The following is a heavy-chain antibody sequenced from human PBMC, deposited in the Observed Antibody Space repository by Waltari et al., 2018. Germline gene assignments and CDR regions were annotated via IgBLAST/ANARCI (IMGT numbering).Heavy chain of an antibody. CDR3: ATVRVDPPVSGYYYYYGMDV. CDR2: FDPEDGET. Sequence: QVQLVQSGAEVKKPGASVKVYCKVSGYTLIELSIHWVRQSPGTGLGWMGGFDPEDGETIYAQKFQGRVTMTEDTSTDTAYMELSSLRSEDTAVYYCATVRVDPPVSGYYYYYGMDVWGQGTTVTVSS. CDR1: GYTLIELS. V-gene: IGHV1-24*01. D-gene: IGHD1-20*01. J-gene: IGHJ6*02.